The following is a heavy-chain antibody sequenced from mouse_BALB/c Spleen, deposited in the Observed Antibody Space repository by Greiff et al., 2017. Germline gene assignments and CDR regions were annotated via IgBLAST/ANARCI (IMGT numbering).Heavy chain of an antibody. Sequence: QVQLKESGPELVKPGASVRISCKASGYTFTSYYIHWVKQRPGQGLEWIGWIYPGNVNTKYNEKFKGKATLTADKSSSTAYMQLSSLTSEDSAVYFCARGGYYGSSYWYFDVWGAGTTVTVSS. D-gene: IGHD1-1*01. CDR1: GYTFTSYY. V-gene: IGHV1S56*01. J-gene: IGHJ1*01. CDR2: IYPGNVNT. CDR3: ARGGYYGSSYWYFDV.